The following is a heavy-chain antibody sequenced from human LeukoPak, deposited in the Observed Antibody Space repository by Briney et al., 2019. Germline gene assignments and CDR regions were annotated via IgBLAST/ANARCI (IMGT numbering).Heavy chain of an antibody. D-gene: IGHD1-14*01. Sequence: GGTLRLSCAASGFTFSSNGMSWVRQAPGKGLEWVSAISGSGGTTFYADSVKGRFTISRDNSKNTLYLQMNSLKTEDTAVYYCTTDSGRGYFDYWGQGTLVTVSS. CDR1: GFTFSSNG. V-gene: IGHV3-23*01. J-gene: IGHJ4*02. CDR2: ISGSGGTT. CDR3: TTDSGRGYFDY.